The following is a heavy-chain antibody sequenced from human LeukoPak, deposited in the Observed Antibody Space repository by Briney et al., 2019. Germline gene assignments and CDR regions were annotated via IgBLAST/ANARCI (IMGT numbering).Heavy chain of an antibody. CDR1: GFTFTNSA. Sequence: GGSLRLSCAASGFTFTNSAMTWVRQASGKGLEWVSTVSGSGGNTYYADSVKGRFTISRDNSENTLYLQMNSLRAQDTAVYYCAKSLAVPGSPDYWGQGTLATVSS. D-gene: IGHD6-19*01. V-gene: IGHV3-23*01. CDR3: AKSLAVPGSPDY. CDR2: VSGSGGNT. J-gene: IGHJ4*02.